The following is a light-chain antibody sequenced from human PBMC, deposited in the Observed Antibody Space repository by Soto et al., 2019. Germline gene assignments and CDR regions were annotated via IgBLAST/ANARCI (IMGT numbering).Light chain of an antibody. Sequence: ELVLTQPPGTLSLSPVERAALSCRGSQSVRGKNVAWYQQKPGQAHRLLSVGASSRATGIPDRFSGSGAGTDCTLTITRLAREDFAVYYCQKYGNSPKTFGQGTKVDIK. CDR2: GAS. J-gene: IGKJ1*01. V-gene: IGKV3-20*01. CDR1: QSVRGKN. CDR3: QKYGNSPKT.